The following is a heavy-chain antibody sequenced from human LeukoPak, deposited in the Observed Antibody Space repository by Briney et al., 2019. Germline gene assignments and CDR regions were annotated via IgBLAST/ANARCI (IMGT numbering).Heavy chain of an antibody. J-gene: IGHJ4*02. D-gene: IGHD1-26*01. CDR3: ARGKREDH. V-gene: IGHV3-23*01. Sequence: GGSLRLSCAASGFTFSSYGMSWVRQAPGKGLEWVSAISGSGGSTYYADSVKGRFTISRDNAKNSLYLQMNSLRAEDTAVYYCARGKREDHWGQGTLVTVSS. CDR1: GFTFSSYG. CDR2: ISGSGGST.